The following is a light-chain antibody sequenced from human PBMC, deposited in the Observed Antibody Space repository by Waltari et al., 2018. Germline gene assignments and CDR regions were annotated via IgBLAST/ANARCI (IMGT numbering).Light chain of an antibody. Sequence: DIVMTQSPDSLAVSLGERATINCKSSQSVLYSSNNKNYLAWYQQKPGQPPKLLIYWASTRESGVPDRSSGSGSGTDFTLTISSLQAEDVAVYYCQQYLSTPPTFGQGTKVEIK. CDR3: QQYLSTPPT. CDR1: QSVLYSSNNKNY. CDR2: WAS. V-gene: IGKV4-1*01. J-gene: IGKJ1*01.